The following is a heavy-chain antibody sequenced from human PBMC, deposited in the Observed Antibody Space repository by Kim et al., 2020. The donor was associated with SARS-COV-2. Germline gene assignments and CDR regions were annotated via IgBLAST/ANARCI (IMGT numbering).Heavy chain of an antibody. V-gene: IGHV3-53*01. CDR3: ARDSSRRYSSSGGYYYYYGMDV. Sequence: GGSLRLSCAASGFTVSSNYMSWVRQAPGKGLEWVSVIYSGGSTYYADSVKGRFTISRDNSKNTLYLQMNSLRAEDTAVYYCARDSSRRYSSSGGYYYYYGMDVWGQGTTVTVSS. D-gene: IGHD6-6*01. J-gene: IGHJ6*02. CDR2: IYSGGST. CDR1: GFTVSSNY.